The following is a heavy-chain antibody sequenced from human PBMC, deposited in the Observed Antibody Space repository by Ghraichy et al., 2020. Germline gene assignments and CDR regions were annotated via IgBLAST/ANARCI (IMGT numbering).Heavy chain of an antibody. D-gene: IGHD3-10*01. CDR2: ISGSGGST. Sequence: GGSLRLSCAASGFTFSSYAMSWVRQAPGKGLEWVSAISGSGGSTYYADSVKGRFTISRDNSKNTLYLQMNSLRAEDTAVYYCVKAGFGELLYIGYWGQGTLVTVSS. V-gene: IGHV3-23*01. CDR1: GFTFSSYA. J-gene: IGHJ4*02. CDR3: VKAGFGELLYIGY.